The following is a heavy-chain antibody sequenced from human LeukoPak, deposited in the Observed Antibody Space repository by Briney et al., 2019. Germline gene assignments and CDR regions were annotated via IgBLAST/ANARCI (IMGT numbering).Heavy chain of an antibody. Sequence: GGSLRLSCAASRFTFDDYGMSWVRQAPGKGLEWVSGINWNGGSTGYADSVKGRFTISRDNAKNSLYLQMNSLRAEDTALYYCARASGYSYGKQSAFDYWGQGTLVTVSS. D-gene: IGHD5-18*01. CDR3: ARASGYSYGKQSAFDY. V-gene: IGHV3-20*04. J-gene: IGHJ4*02. CDR1: RFTFDDYG. CDR2: INWNGGST.